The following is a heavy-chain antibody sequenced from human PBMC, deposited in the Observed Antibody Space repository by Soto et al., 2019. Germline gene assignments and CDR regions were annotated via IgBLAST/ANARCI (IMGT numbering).Heavy chain of an antibody. CDR2: IYSGGST. V-gene: IGHV3-66*04. J-gene: IGHJ4*02. CDR1: GFTVSSDY. CDR3: ARPALYGDYALYY. D-gene: IGHD4-17*01. Sequence: GSLRLSCAASGFTVSSDYMSWVRQAPGKGLEWVSVIYSGGSTYYADSVKGRFTISRDNSKNTLYLQMNSLRAEDTAVYYCARPALYGDYALYYWGQGTLVTVS.